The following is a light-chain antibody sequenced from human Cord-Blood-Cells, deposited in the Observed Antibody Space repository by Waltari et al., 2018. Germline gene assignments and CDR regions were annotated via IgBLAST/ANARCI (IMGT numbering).Light chain of an antibody. CDR1: QSVSSSY. Sequence: EIVLTQSPGTLSLSPGERATLAGRASQSVSSSYLAWYQQKPGQAPRLLIYGASSRATGIPDRFSGSGSGTYFTLTISRLEPEEFAVYYCQQYGSSPTFGQGTKVEIK. CDR3: QQYGSSPT. CDR2: GAS. J-gene: IGKJ1*01. V-gene: IGKV3-20*01.